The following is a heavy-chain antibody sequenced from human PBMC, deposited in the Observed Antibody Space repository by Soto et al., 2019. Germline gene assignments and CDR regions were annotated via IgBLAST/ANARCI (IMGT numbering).Heavy chain of an antibody. J-gene: IGHJ6*02. V-gene: IGHV3-11*01. Sequence: QVQLVESGGGLVKPGGSLRLSCAASGFTFSDYYMNWIRQAPGKGLEWVSYITSSGRTTYYADSVKGRFTISRDNAKNSLYLQMNSLRAEDTAVYYCARDLGLVLEYSGSPLSYSGMDVWGQGTTVTVSS. CDR3: ARDLGLVLEYSGSPLSYSGMDV. CDR2: ITSSGRTT. D-gene: IGHD6-6*01. CDR1: GFTFSDYY.